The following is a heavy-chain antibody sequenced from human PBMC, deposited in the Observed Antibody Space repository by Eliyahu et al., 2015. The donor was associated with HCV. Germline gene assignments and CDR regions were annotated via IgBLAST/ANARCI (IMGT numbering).Heavy chain of an antibody. J-gene: IGHJ4*02. CDR3: TRGGGYKPYYFDD. V-gene: IGHV3-49*03. CDR1: GFTFGXYA. CDR2: IRSKVYDETT. D-gene: IGHD5-24*01. Sequence: EEQLVESGGGLVQPGRSLRLSGTTSGFTFGXYAMNWFRQAPGKGLEWVGFIRSKVYDETTEYAASVKGRFTISRDDSKSIAYLQMNSLKTEDTAVYYCTRGGGYKPYYFDDWGQGTLVTVSS.